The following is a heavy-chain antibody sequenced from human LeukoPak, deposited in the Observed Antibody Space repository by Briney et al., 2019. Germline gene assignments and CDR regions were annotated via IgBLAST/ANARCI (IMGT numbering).Heavy chain of an antibody. CDR2: IYHSGST. D-gene: IGHD2-21*02. V-gene: IGHV4-38-2*01. Sequence: PSETLSLTCAVSGYSISSGYYWGWIRQPPGKGLEWIESIYHSGSTYYNPSLKSRVTISVDTSKNQFSLKLSSVTAADTAVYYCARAKCGGDCYPRASNWFDPWGQGTLVTVSS. CDR1: GYSISSGYY. CDR3: ARAKCGGDCYPRASNWFDP. J-gene: IGHJ5*02.